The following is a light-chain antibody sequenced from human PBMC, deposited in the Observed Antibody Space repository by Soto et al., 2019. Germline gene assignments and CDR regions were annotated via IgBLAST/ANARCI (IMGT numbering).Light chain of an antibody. CDR2: AAS. CDR3: LQLYNFSWT. J-gene: IGKJ1*01. CDR1: QSISNW. Sequence: IQMTQSPSTLSASVGDRVTITCRASQSISNWLAWYQQKPGKAPRLLIFAASNLQSGVPSRFRGSGSGTDFTLTISRLQPEDFETYYCLQLYNFSWTFGQGTKVDIK. V-gene: IGKV1-6*01.